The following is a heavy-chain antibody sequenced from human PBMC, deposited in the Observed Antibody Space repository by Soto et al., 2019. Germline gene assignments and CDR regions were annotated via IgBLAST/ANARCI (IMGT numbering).Heavy chain of an antibody. V-gene: IGHV1-2*04. CDR1: GYTFTGYY. CDR2: INPNSGGT. CDR3: AREKVDYYDSSGYYYVSRPADAFDI. D-gene: IGHD3-22*01. Sequence: ASVKVSCKASGYTFTGYYMHWVRQAPGQGLEWMGWINPNSGGTNYAQKFQGWVTMTRDTSISTAYMELSRLRSGDTAVYYCAREKVDYYDSSGYYYVSRPADAFDIWGQGTMVTVSS. J-gene: IGHJ3*02.